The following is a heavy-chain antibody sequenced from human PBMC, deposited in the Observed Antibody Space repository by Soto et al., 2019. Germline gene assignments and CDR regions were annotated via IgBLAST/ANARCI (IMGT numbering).Heavy chain of an antibody. V-gene: IGHV1-2*02. CDR3: AKDLTRQLAYWLDP. CDR1: GFSFTGYY. D-gene: IGHD6-6*01. J-gene: IGHJ5*02. CDR2: INAHSGGS. Sequence: ASVKVSCKASGFSFTGYYIHWLRQAPGQGLEWMGWINAHSGGSEYAQKFQGRVTLTRDTSIATAYLTLTSLTSDDTALYYCAKDLTRQLAYWLDPWGQGTQVTVSS.